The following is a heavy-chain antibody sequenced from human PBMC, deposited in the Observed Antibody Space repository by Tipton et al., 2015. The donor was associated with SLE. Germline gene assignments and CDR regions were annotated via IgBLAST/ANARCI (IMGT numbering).Heavy chain of an antibody. J-gene: IGHJ4*02. V-gene: IGHV4-59*01. CDR1: GGSISSYY. D-gene: IGHD3-10*01. CDR2: IYYSGST. Sequence: TLSLTCTVSGGSISSYYWSWIRQPPGKGLEWIGYIYYSGSTNYTPSLKSRVTISVDTSKNQFSLKLSSVTAADTAVYYCARGGPSGSYYDGSTTFDYWGQGTLVTVSS. CDR3: ARGGPSGSYYDGSTTFDY.